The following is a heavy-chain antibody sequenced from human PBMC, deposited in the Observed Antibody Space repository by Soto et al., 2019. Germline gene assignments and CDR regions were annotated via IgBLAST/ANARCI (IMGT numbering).Heavy chain of an antibody. Sequence: GGSLRLSCAASGFTFNNYAMSWVRQAPGKGLEWVSVIGGSGGNTYYADSVKGRFTISRDNYKNTVYLQMNSVRADDTAVYYCAKDEDASGTPSGLLAYWGQGALVTVSS. V-gene: IGHV3-23*01. CDR1: GFTFNNYA. J-gene: IGHJ4*02. CDR3: AKDEDASGTPSGLLAY. CDR2: IGGSGGNT. D-gene: IGHD3-10*01.